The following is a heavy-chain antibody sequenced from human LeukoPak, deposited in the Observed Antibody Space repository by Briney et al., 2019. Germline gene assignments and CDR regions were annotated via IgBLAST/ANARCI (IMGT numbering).Heavy chain of an antibody. CDR2: IYYSGST. Sequence: PSETLSLTCTVSGGSISSYYWGWIRQPPGKGLEWIGYIYYSGSTNYNPSLKSRVTISVDTSKNQFSLKLSSVTAADTAVYYCARHVTVAGTDAFDIWGQGTMVTVSS. D-gene: IGHD6-19*01. J-gene: IGHJ3*02. V-gene: IGHV4-59*08. CDR1: GGSISSYY. CDR3: ARHVTVAGTDAFDI.